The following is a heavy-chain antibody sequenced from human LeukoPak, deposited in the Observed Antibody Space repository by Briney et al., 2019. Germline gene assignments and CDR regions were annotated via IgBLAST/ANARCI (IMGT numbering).Heavy chain of an antibody. V-gene: IGHV6-1*01. D-gene: IGHD3-10*01. Sequence: SQTLSLTCAISGDSVSSNSAAWNWIRQSPSRGLEWLGRTYYRSKWYNDYAVSVKSRITINPDTAKNQFSLQLNSVTPEDTAVYYCARDRKYYYGSEYYMDVWGKGTTVTISS. J-gene: IGHJ6*03. CDR1: GDSVSSNSAA. CDR3: ARDRKYYYGSEYYMDV. CDR2: TYYRSKWYN.